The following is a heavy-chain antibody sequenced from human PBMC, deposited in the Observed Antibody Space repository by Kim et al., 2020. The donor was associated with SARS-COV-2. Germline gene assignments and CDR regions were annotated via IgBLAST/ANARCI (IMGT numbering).Heavy chain of an antibody. Sequence: GTNYAQKFQGRVTMTRDTSISTAYMELSRLRSDDTAVYYCAATIAAPLDYWGQGTLVTVSS. CDR2: GT. J-gene: IGHJ4*02. V-gene: IGHV1-2*02. CDR3: AATIAAPLDY. D-gene: IGHD6-13*01.